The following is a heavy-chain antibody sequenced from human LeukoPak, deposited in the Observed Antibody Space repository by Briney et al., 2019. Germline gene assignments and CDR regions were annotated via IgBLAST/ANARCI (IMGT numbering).Heavy chain of an antibody. J-gene: IGHJ4*02. CDR3: ARFDLAGRAL. D-gene: IGHD1-26*01. CDR2: ISYDGSDK. V-gene: IGHV3-30*03. Sequence: GGSLRLSCAASGFTFSSYGLHWVRQAPGRGLEWVALISYDGSDKYYADSVKGRFTISRDNAKNSLYLQMNSLRAEDTAVYYCARFDLAGRALWGQGTLVTVSS. CDR1: GFTFSSYG.